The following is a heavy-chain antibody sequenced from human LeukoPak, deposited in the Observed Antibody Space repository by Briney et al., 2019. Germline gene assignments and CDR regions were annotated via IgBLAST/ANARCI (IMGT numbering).Heavy chain of an antibody. D-gene: IGHD3-9*01. CDR2: IYYSGST. CDR3: ARDEDYYDILTGYRETDAFDI. CDR1: GGSISSSSYY. J-gene: IGHJ3*02. Sequence: PSETLSLTCTVSGGSISSSSYYWGWIRQPPGKGLEWIGSIYYSGSTYYNPSLKSRVTISVDTSKNQFSLKLSSVTAADTAVYYCARDEDYYDILTGYRETDAFDIWGQGTMVTVSS. V-gene: IGHV4-39*07.